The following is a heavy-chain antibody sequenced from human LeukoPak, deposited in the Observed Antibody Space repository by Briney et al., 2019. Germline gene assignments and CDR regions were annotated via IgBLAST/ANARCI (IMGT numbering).Heavy chain of an antibody. V-gene: IGHV4-31*03. D-gene: IGHD6-13*01. CDR2: TYYSGST. CDR3: ARSLGKKYSSSWYYFDY. CDR1: GGSISSGGYY. Sequence: SETLSLTCTVSGGSISSGGYYWSWIRQHPGKGLEWIGYTYYSGSTYYNPSLKSRVTISVDTSKNQFSLKLSSVTAADTAVYYCARSLGKKYSSSWYYFDYWGQGTLVTVSS. J-gene: IGHJ4*02.